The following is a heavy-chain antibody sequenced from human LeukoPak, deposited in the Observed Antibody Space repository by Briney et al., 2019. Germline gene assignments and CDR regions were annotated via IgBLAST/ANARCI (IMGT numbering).Heavy chain of an antibody. D-gene: IGHD1-1*01. V-gene: IGHV3-23*01. CDR2: ISGSGGST. CDR3: ARDVPGSIGTTARFDP. J-gene: IGHJ5*02. Sequence: GGSLRLSCAASGFTFSSYAMSWVRQAPGKGLEWVSAISGSGGSTYYADSVKGRFTISRDNSKNTLYLQMNSPRAEDTAVYYCARDVPGSIGTTARFDPWGQGTLVTVSS. CDR1: GFTFSSYA.